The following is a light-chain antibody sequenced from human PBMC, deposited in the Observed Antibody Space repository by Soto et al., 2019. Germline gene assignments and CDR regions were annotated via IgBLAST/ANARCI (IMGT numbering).Light chain of an antibody. J-gene: IGKJ1*01. V-gene: IGKV1-5*01. CDR2: AAS. CDR1: QSISSW. Sequence: DIQMTQSPSTLSGSVGDRVTITCRASQSISSWLAWYQQKPGKAPKLLIYAASSLQSGVPSRFSGSGSGTDFTLTISRLEPEDFAVYHCQQYGSLSWTFGQGTKVDIK. CDR3: QQYGSLSWT.